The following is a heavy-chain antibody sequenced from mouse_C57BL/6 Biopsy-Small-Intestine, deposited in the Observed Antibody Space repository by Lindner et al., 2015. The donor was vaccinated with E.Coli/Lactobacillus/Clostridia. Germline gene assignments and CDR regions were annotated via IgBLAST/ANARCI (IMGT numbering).Heavy chain of an antibody. V-gene: IGHV1-80*01. Sequence: VQLQESGAEVVKPGASVKISCKASGYAFSNCWMNWVKQRPGKGLEWIGQIHPGDGDTNYNGKFKGKATLTADKSSSTAFVQLRSLTSEDSAVYFCARSGDYYAFYFDYWGQGTTLTVSS. CDR3: ARSGDYYAFYFDY. J-gene: IGHJ2*01. CDR2: IHPGDGDT. D-gene: IGHD1-1*01. CDR1: GYAFSNCW.